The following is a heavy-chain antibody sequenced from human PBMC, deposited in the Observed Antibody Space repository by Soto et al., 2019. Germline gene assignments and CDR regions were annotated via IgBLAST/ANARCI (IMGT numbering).Heavy chain of an antibody. CDR3: TRDIGGKGAY. D-gene: IGHD3-10*01. CDR2: IDEYGSTI. Sequence: LRLSCAASGFTFSSYWMHWVRQVPGKGLLWVSRIDEYGSTINYADSVKGRFTISRDNARNTLYLEMNSLRAEDTALYYCTRDIGGKGAYWGPGTLVTVSS. CDR1: GFTFSSYW. V-gene: IGHV3-74*01. J-gene: IGHJ4*02.